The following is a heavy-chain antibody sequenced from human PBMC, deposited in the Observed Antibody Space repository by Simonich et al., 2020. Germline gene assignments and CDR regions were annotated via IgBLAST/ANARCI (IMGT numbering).Heavy chain of an antibody. J-gene: IGHJ6*02. CDR1: GFTFSSYE. D-gene: IGHD6-6*01. Sequence: EVQLVESGGGLVQPGGSLRLSCAASGFTFSSYEMNWVRQRPGKGLEWVSYISRSGSTIYYANSVKGCYTISRDNAKNSLYLQMNSLRAEDTAVYYCARDFRLQLVEIGTYYYYGMDVWGQGTTVTVSS. CDR2: ISRSGSTI. V-gene: IGHV3-48*03. CDR3: ARDFRLQLVEIGTYYYYGMDV.